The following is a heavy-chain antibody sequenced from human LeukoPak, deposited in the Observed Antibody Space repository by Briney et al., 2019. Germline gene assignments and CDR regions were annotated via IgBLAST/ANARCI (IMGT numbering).Heavy chain of an antibody. Sequence: SETLSLTCTVSGGSISSYYWSWIRQPPGKGLEWIGYIYYSGSTNYNPSLKSRVTISVDTSKNQFSLKLSSVTAADTAVYYCARGIAALGFMMGYYYMDVWGKGTTVTVSS. CDR3: ARGIAALGFMMGYYYMDV. CDR1: GGSISSYY. CDR2: IYYSGST. D-gene: IGHD6-6*01. V-gene: IGHV4-59*01. J-gene: IGHJ6*03.